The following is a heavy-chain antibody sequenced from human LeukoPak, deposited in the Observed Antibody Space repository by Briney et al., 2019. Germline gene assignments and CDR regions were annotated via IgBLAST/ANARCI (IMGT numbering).Heavy chain of an antibody. D-gene: IGHD3-10*01. Sequence: GGSLRLSCAASGFTFSSYAMSWVRQAPGKGLEWVSAISGSGGSTYYADSVKGRFTISRDNSKNTLYLQMNSLRAEDTAVYYCAKDHGITMVRGPDSPFAVDYWGQGTLVTVSS. V-gene: IGHV3-23*01. CDR1: GFTFSSYA. CDR2: ISGSGGST. J-gene: IGHJ4*02. CDR3: AKDHGITMVRGPDSPFAVDY.